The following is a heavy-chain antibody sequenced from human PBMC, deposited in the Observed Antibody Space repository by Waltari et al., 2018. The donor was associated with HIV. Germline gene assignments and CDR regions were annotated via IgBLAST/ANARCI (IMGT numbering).Heavy chain of an antibody. J-gene: IGHJ4*02. CDR1: GYSFDQFA. V-gene: IGHV1-3*01. Sequence: QVQLVQSRSELKKPGASVRIACTAYGYSFDQFAIHWVRQAPGPRLEWGGRINPGTGYIMVSQNCQDRVTPKADTSANVVYMDLSGLKSGDDSVYYCAREGLMMTFGGIGEFDFWGRGTLVTVSS. CDR2: INPGTGYI. CDR3: AREGLMMTFGGIGEFDF. D-gene: IGHD3-16*01.